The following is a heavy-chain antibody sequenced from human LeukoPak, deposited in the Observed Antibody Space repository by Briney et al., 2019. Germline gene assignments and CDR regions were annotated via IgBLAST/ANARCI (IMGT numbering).Heavy chain of an antibody. D-gene: IGHD3-10*01. V-gene: IGHV3-23*01. J-gene: IGHJ4*02. Sequence: GGSLRLSCAASGFTFSSYAMTWVRQAPGKGLEWVSTISGSGGSTYYADSVKGRFTISRDNSKNTLYLQMNSLRAEDTAVYYCAEVKARGGSGSPPYYFDYWGQGTLVTVSS. CDR1: GFTFSSYA. CDR2: ISGSGGST. CDR3: AEVKARGGSGSPPYYFDY.